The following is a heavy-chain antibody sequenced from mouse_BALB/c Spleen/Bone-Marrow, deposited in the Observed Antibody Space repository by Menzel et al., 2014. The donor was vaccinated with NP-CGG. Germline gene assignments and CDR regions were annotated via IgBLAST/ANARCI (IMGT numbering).Heavy chain of an antibody. CDR1: GYTFTSYW. Sequence: VQLVESGAELAKPGASVKMSCKASGYTFTSYWMHWVKQRPGQGLEWIGYINPSTGYTEYNQKFKDKATLTADKSSSTAYMQLSSLKSEDSAVYFCARLGPYGNYDYWGQGTTLTVSS. CDR3: ARLGPYGNYDY. J-gene: IGHJ2*01. CDR2: INPSTGYT. V-gene: IGHV1-7*01. D-gene: IGHD2-1*01.